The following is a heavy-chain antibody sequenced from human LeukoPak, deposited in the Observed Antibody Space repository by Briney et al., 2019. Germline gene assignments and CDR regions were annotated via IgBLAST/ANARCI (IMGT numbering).Heavy chain of an antibody. D-gene: IGHD1-7*01. CDR1: GHSISSGYY. J-gene: IGHJ4*02. V-gene: IGHV4-38-2*02. Sequence: SETLSLTCSVSGHSISSGYYWGWVRQPPGKGLEWIGSISQSGSTYYSPSLRSRVTISVDTSKNQISLKLSFVTAADTAVYYCARGSITGTTEMFYWGQGTLVTVSS. CDR2: ISQSGST. CDR3: ARGSITGTTEMFY.